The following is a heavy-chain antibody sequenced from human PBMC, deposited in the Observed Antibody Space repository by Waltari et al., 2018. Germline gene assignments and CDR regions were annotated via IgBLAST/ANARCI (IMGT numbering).Heavy chain of an antibody. D-gene: IGHD6-19*01. Sequence: QVQLQESGPGLVKPSETLSLTCPVSGGSISSYYWSWIRQPPGKGLEWIGYIYYSGSTNYNPSLKIRVTISVDPSKNLFSLRLSSVTAAYTSVYYCARLGDDRSGWYRDWFDPWGQGTLVTVSS. CDR1: GGSISSYY. J-gene: IGHJ5*02. V-gene: IGHV4-59*08. CDR2: IYYSGST. CDR3: ARLGDDRSGWYRDWFDP.